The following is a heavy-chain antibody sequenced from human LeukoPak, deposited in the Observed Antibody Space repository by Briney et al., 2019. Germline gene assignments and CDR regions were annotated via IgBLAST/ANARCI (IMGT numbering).Heavy chain of an antibody. CDR3: ARRYHFDSSGLHWRSPFDI. CDR1: GFTFSSFW. J-gene: IGHJ3*02. CDR2: IRQDGGET. Sequence: GGSLRLSCAASGFTFSSFWMTWVRQAPGKGLEWVANIRQDGGETYYVDSVKGRFTISRDNAKTSLYLQMTSLRAEDAAVYYCARRYHFDSSGLHWRSPFDIWGQGTMVAVPS. V-gene: IGHV3-7*01. D-gene: IGHD3-22*01.